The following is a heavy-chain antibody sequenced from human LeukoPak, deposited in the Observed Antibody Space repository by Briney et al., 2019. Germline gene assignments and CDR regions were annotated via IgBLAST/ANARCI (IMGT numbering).Heavy chain of an antibody. CDR2: IYYTGTT. CDR1: GGSISGTYY. J-gene: IGHJ3*01. CDR3: ARRWVYDKRAFDA. D-gene: IGHD3-16*01. Sequence: SETLSLTCTVSGGSISGTYYWSWIRQPPGKGLEWIGYIYYTGTTDSNPSLKSRVTISLDTSKNQFSLSLSSVTAADTAVYYCARRWVYDKRAFDAWGQGTMVTV. V-gene: IGHV4-59*08.